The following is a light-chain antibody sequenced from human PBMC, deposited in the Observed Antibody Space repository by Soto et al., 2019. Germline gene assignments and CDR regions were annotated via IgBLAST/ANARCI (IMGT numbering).Light chain of an antibody. CDR1: QSISSY. Sequence: DIQMTQSPSSLSASVGDRVTITCRASQSISSYLNWYQQKPGKAPKLLIYAASSLQSGVPSRFSGSGSATDFPLTISSLQPEDFATYYCQQSYSTLWTFSQGTKVEIK. J-gene: IGKJ1*01. CDR2: AAS. V-gene: IGKV1-39*01. CDR3: QQSYSTLWT.